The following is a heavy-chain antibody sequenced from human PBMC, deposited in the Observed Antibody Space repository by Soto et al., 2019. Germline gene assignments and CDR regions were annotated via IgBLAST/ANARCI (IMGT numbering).Heavy chain of an antibody. CDR2: IIPIFGTA. D-gene: IGHD3-10*01. V-gene: IGHV1-69*12. CDR1: GGSFSSYA. CDR3: ASIRAHTYYYGMDV. J-gene: IGHJ6*02. Sequence: QVQLVQSGAEVKKPGSSVKVSCKASGGSFSSYAISWVRQAPGQGLEWMGGIIPIFGTADYAQKFQGRVTITADESTSTAYMELSSLISEDTAVYYCASIRAHTYYYGMDVWGQGNTVTVSS.